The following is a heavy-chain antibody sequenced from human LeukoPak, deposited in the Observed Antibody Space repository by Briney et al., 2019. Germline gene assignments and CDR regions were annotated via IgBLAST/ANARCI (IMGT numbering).Heavy chain of an antibody. Sequence: GGSLRLSCAASGFTFSSYWMHWVRQAPGKGLVWVSRINSDGSSTSYADSVKGRFTISRDNSKNTLYLQMNSLRAEDTAVYYCASRDSGDYPYFDYWGQGTLVIVSS. CDR2: INSDGSST. D-gene: IGHD4-17*01. CDR3: ASRDSGDYPYFDY. V-gene: IGHV3-74*01. CDR1: GFTFSSYW. J-gene: IGHJ4*02.